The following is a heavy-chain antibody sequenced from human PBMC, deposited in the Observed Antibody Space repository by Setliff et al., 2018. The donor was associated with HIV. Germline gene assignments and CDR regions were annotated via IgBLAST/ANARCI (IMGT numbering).Heavy chain of an antibody. CDR1: GYSISSSYW. Sequence: SETLSLTCAVSGYSISSSYWWGWIRQSPGKGLEWIGDIGNIYNGGSTYYNPSLKSRVTISVDTSRNQFSLKVTSVTAADTAVYYCATRRDGYRDSFDIWGQGTVVT. V-gene: IGHV4-28*01. CDR2: IGNIYNGGST. D-gene: IGHD2-21*01. J-gene: IGHJ3*02. CDR3: ATRRDGYRDSFDI.